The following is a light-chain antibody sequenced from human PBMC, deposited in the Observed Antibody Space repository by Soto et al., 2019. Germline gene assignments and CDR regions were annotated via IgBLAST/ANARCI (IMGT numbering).Light chain of an antibody. CDR3: QQYYNWSPWT. V-gene: IGKV3-15*01. Sequence: EVALTQSPASLSFSPRHRAPLSCRASQQVSSTLAWYHQKPGQAPRLLIVGASSRVTSIPARFSGSGSGTEFTLTISSLQYADVAVYYCQQYYNWSPWTFGQGTKVDIK. CDR1: QQVSST. CDR2: GAS. J-gene: IGKJ1*01.